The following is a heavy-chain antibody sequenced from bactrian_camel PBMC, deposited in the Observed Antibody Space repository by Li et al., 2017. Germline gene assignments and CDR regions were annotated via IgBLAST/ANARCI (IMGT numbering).Heavy chain of an antibody. Sequence: VQLVESGGDLVQPGGSLRLSCAASGFTFSSYAMIWVRQAPGKGLEWVSTINSGGGTTYYADSVKGRFTISRDNAKNTLYLQLNSLKTEDTAMYYCAKRRVGSRDPGHRL. CDR2: INSGGGTT. D-gene: IGHD5*01. J-gene: IGHJ4*01. V-gene: IGHV3S31*01. CDR1: GFTFSSYA.